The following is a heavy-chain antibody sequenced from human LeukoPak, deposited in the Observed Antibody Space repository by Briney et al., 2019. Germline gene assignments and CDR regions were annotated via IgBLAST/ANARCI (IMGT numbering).Heavy chain of an antibody. CDR2: MNPNSGNT. CDR1: GYTFTSYD. Sequence: ASVKVSCKASGYTFTSYDINWVRQATGQGLEWMGWMNPNSGNTGYAQKFQGRVTMTRNTSISTAYMELSSLRSEDTAVYYRVRGLCSSTSCYYYYGMDVWGQGTTVTVSS. V-gene: IGHV1-8*01. CDR3: VRGLCSSTSCYYYYGMDV. D-gene: IGHD2-2*01. J-gene: IGHJ6*02.